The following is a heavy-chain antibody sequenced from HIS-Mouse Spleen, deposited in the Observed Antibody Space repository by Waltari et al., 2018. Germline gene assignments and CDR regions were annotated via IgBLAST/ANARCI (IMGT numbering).Heavy chain of an antibody. J-gene: IGHJ3*02. CDR1: GGSISSYY. CDR3: ARLYSSGWYPYHDAFDI. CDR2: IYYSGST. D-gene: IGHD6-19*01. V-gene: IGHV4-59*08. Sequence: QVQLQESGPGLVKPSETLSLTCTVSGGSISSYYWSWIRQPPGKGLEWIGYIYYSGSTNYNPSLKSRVTISVDTSKNQFSLKLSSVTAADTAVYYCARLYSSGWYPYHDAFDIWGQGTMVTVSS.